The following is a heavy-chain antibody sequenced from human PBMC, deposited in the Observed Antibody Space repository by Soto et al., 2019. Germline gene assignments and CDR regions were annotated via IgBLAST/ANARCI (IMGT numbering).Heavy chain of an antibody. Sequence: QVQLQQWGAGLLKPSETLSLTCAVYGGSFSGYYWSWIRQPPGKGLEWIGEIRHSGSTNYNPSLKSRVTISVDTSMIQFSLQLSSGTAADTAVYYCSRTYGGNSFDSWGQGTLVTVPS. J-gene: IGHJ4*02. CDR2: IRHSGST. V-gene: IGHV4-34*01. CDR3: SRTYGGNSFDS. CDR1: GGSFSGYY. D-gene: IGHD4-4*01.